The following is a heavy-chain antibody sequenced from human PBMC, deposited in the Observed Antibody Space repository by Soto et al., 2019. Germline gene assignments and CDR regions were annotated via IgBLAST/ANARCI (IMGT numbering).Heavy chain of an antibody. CDR1: GDSVSSNGAC. Sequence: SQTLSLTCATSGDSVSSNGACWNWIRQSPSRGLQWLGRIYYRSKWFHDYAASVESRMAINPDTSRNQFSLQLNYVTPEDTAVYYCARVHCSAGTCLDGLDFWGQGTTVTSP. J-gene: IGHJ6*02. V-gene: IGHV6-1*01. CDR2: IYYRSKWFH. D-gene: IGHD2-15*01. CDR3: ARVHCSAGTCLDGLDF.